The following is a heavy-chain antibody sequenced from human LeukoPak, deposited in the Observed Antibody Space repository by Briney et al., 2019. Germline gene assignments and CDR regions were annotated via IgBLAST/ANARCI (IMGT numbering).Heavy chain of an antibody. D-gene: IGHD3-10*01. CDR1: GFTFSSYE. CDR3: AREHYGSGQEEGP. CDR2: ISSSGSTI. V-gene: IGHV3-48*03. J-gene: IGHJ5*02. Sequence: PPGGSLRLSCAASGFTFSSYEMNWVRQAPGKGLEWVSYISSSGSTIYYADSVKGRFTISRDNAKNSLYLQMNSLRAEDTAVYYCAREHYGSGQEEGPWGQGTLVTVSS.